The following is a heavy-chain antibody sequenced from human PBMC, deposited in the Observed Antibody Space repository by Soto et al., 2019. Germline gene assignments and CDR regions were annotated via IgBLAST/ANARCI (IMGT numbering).Heavy chain of an antibody. CDR2: IKTATGDA. J-gene: IGHJ4*02. CDR1: GYTFTYYA. V-gene: IGHV1-3*04. D-gene: IGHD1-26*01. CDR3: AATTTPLGAIDY. Sequence: QVQLVQSGAEVKKPGASVKVSCKASGYTFTYYALHWVRQAPGQRLEWMGWIKTATGDATYSENFRARVTITRDTSASTAYMELSSLRSGDTAVYSCAATTTPLGAIDYWGQGTLVTVSS.